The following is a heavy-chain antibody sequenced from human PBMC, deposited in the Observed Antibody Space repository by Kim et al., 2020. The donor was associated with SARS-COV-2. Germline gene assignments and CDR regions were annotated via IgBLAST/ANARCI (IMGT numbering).Heavy chain of an antibody. CDR2: IKQDGSEK. CDR1: GFTFSSYW. D-gene: IGHD6-13*01. V-gene: IGHV3-7*01. CDR3: ARDEPLTYSSSWYGTDY. J-gene: IGHJ4*02. Sequence: GGSLRLSCAASGFTFSSYWMSWVRQAPGKGLEWVANIKQDGSEKYYVDSVKGRFTISRDNAKSSLYLQMNSLRAEDTAVYYCARDEPLTYSSSWYGTDYWGQGTLVTVSS.